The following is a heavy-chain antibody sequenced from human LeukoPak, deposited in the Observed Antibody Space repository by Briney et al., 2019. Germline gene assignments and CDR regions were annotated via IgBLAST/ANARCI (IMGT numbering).Heavy chain of an antibody. CDR3: AELGITMIGGV. V-gene: IGHV3-7*01. J-gene: IGHJ6*04. D-gene: IGHD3-10*02. Sequence: GGSLRLSCAASGFIFSSYGMHWVRQAPGKGLEWVGNIKPDGSDKYYMDSMKGRFTISRDNSENSLYLQMNSLRAEDTAVYYCAELGITMIGGVWGKGTTVTISS. CDR2: IKPDGSDK. CDR1: GFIFSSYG.